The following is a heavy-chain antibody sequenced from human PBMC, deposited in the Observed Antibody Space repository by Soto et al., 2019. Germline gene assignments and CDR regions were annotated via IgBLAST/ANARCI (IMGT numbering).Heavy chain of an antibody. J-gene: IGHJ5*02. Sequence: PSETLSLTCTVSGGSISSSSYYWGWIRQPPXKGLEWIGSIYYSGSAYYNPSLKSRVTISVDTSKNQFSLKLSSVTAADTAVYYCARHRGPMVRGVISNRLDPWGQGSLVTVSS. D-gene: IGHD3-10*01. CDR1: GGSISSSSYY. CDR2: IYYSGSA. CDR3: ARHRGPMVRGVISNRLDP. V-gene: IGHV4-39*01.